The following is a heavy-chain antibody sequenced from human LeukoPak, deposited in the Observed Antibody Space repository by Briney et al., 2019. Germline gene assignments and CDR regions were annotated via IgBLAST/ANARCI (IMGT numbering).Heavy chain of an antibody. D-gene: IGHD2-2*01. CDR2: ISSSSSYI. CDR1: GFTFSSYS. V-gene: IGHV3-21*01. CDR3: ARDGGGHCSSTSCYVSPYYYYYYGMDV. Sequence: GGSLRLSCAASGFTFSSYSMNWVRQAPGKGLEWDSSISSSSSYIYYADSVKGRFTISRDNAKNSLYLQMNSLRAEDTAVYYCARDGGGHCSSTSCYVSPYYYYYYGMDVWGQGTTVTVSS. J-gene: IGHJ6*02.